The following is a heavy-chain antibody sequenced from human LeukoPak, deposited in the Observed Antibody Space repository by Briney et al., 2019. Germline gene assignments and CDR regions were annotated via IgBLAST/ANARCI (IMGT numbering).Heavy chain of an antibody. J-gene: IGHJ5*02. CDR3: ARHRGLDP. CDR2: IHYTGST. Sequence: PSETLSLTCSVSGGSINNYFWNWTRQPPGKGLEWIGNIHYTGSTNYNPSLKSRLTISLDTSKNQFSLELNSVTAADTAVYYCARHRGLDPWGQGTQVTVS. CDR1: GGSINNYF. V-gene: IGHV4-59*01. D-gene: IGHD2-21*01.